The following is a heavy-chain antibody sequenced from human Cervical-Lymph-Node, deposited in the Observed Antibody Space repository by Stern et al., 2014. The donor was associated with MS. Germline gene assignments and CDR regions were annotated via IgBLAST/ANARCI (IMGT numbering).Heavy chain of an antibody. J-gene: IGHJ3*02. Sequence: QVQLVESGAEVKKPGASVKVSCKASGYTFTSYDINWVRQATGQGLEWVGWMNPNSGNTGYAKKFQGRVTMTRNTSISTAYMELSSLRSEDTAVYYCARGGVEYYDFWSGYRPGYDAFDIWGQGTMVTVSS. CDR3: ARGGVEYYDFWSGYRPGYDAFDI. D-gene: IGHD3-3*01. V-gene: IGHV1-8*01. CDR2: MNPNSGNT. CDR1: GYTFTSYD.